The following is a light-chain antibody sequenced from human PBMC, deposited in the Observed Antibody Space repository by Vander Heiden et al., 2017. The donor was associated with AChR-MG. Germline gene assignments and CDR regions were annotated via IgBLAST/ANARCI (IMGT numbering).Light chain of an antibody. CDR2: HVT. CDR1: SRDIGGYKY. CDR3: SSSTGTSTPL. V-gene: IGLV2-14*03. Sequence: QSALTQPAFVAEPPGQAIPISCTGTSRDIGGYKYVSLSQQHPGHAPKLMIYHVTKRPSGVSNRVSGSKSGNMESLTISGLQAQKKTNDDCSSSTGTSTPLFGGGTKLTV. J-gene: IGLJ2*01.